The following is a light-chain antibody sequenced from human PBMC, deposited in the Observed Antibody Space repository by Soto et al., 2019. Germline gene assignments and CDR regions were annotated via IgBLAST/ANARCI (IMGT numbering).Light chain of an antibody. J-gene: IGLJ1*01. CDR2: DVS. V-gene: IGLV2-11*01. Sequence: QSALTQPRSVSGSPGQSVTISCSGTSSDVGGYKYVSWYQQHPGKGPKVIIHDVSKRPSGVPDRFSGPKSGNTASLTVSGLQADDEADYYCCSHAGSKNYYLFGPGTKLTVL. CDR3: CSHAGSKNYYL. CDR1: SSDVGGYKY.